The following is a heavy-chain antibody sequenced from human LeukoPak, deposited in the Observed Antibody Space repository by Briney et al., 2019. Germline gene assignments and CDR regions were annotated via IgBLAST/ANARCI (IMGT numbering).Heavy chain of an antibody. CDR3: AASMGIPDYYYYYGMDV. D-gene: IGHD7-27*01. Sequence: ASVKVSCKASGFTFTSSAVQWVRQARGQRLEWIGWIVVGSGNTNYAQKFQERVTITRDMSTNTAYMELSSLRSEDTAVYYCAASMGIPDYYYYYGMDVWGQGTTVTVSS. CDR2: IVVGSGNT. J-gene: IGHJ6*02. V-gene: IGHV1-58*01. CDR1: GFTFTSSA.